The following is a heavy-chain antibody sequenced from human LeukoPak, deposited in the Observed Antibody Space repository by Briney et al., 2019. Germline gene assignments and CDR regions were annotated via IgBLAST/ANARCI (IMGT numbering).Heavy chain of an antibody. V-gene: IGHV3-48*03. CDR2: ISSSGSTI. Sequence: GRSLRLSCAASGFTFSSYEMNWVRQAPGKGLEWVSYISSSGSTIYYADSVKGRFTISRDNAKNSLYLQMNSLRAEDTAVYYCAREVDFWSGFQGYFEYWGQGTLLTVSS. CDR1: GFTFSSYE. CDR3: AREVDFWSGFQGYFEY. D-gene: IGHD3-3*01. J-gene: IGHJ4*02.